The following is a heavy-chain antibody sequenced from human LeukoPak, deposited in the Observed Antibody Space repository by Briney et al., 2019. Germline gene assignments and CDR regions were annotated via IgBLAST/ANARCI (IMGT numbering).Heavy chain of an antibody. V-gene: IGHV4-39*01. Sequence: PSETLSLTCTVSGGSISSSYYWGWIRQPPGKGLEWIGSIYYSGSTYYNPSLKSRVTISVDTSKNQFSLKLSSVTAADTAVYYCSSGVVPAAIPSPFDYWGQGTLVTVSS. CDR2: IYYSGST. CDR1: GGSISSSYY. D-gene: IGHD2-2*01. J-gene: IGHJ4*02. CDR3: SSGVVPAAIPSPFDY.